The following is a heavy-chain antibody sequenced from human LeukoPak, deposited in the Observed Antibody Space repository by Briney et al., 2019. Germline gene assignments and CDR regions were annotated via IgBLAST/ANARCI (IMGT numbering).Heavy chain of an antibody. D-gene: IGHD3-22*01. CDR1: GYTFTSYY. CDR3: ARDLRDSSGYYYQGDAFDI. CDR2: INPSGGST. J-gene: IGHJ3*02. Sequence: ASVKVSCKASGYTFTSYYMHWVRQAPGQGLEWIGIINPSGGSTSYAQKFQGRVTMTRDMSTSTVYMELSSLRSEDTAVYYCARDLRDSSGYYYQGDAFDIWGQGTMVTVSS. V-gene: IGHV1-46*01.